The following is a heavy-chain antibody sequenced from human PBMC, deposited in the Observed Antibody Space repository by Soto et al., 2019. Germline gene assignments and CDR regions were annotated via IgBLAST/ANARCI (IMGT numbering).Heavy chain of an antibody. CDR3: ARDDSGFSGSHYIDYFNY. CDR1: GFTFSSSA. J-gene: IGHJ4*02. CDR2: IDVGSANA. V-gene: IGHV1-58*01. Sequence: GASVKVSCKTSGFTFSSSAVHWVRQARGHRLQWIGWIDVGSANANYAQMLQERVTISRDMSTSTAYMELSSLTSEDTAVYYCARDDSGFSGSHYIDYFNYWGQGALVTVSS. D-gene: IGHD1-26*01.